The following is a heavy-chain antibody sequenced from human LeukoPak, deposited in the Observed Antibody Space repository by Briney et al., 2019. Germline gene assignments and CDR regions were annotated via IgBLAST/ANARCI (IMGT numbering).Heavy chain of an antibody. CDR1: GGSMSSNY. J-gene: IGHJ2*01. V-gene: IGHV4-4*07. D-gene: IGHD5-18*01. CDR2: MHTSGNT. Sequence: TSETLSLTCTVSGGSMSSNYWSCIRQPAGEGLEWIGRMHTSGNTNYNPSLKSRVTMSLDTSKNQVSLKLSSVTAADTAVYYCARFHVHGYNSGLDLWGRGTLVTVSS. CDR3: ARFHVHGYNSGLDL.